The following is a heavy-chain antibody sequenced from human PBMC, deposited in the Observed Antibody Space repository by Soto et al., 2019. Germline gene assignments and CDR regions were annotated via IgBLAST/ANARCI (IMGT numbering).Heavy chain of an antibody. CDR1: GFLFSRYG. J-gene: IGHJ4*02. V-gene: IGHV3-33*01. CDR3: AIEGGGKIVEYSSSTPFDY. CDR2: TWYDGSNK. D-gene: IGHD6-6*01. Sequence: QVQLVESGGGVVQPGRSLRLSCAASGFLFSRYGMHWVRQAPGKGLEWVAVTWYDGSNKYYADSVKGRFTISRDNSKNTVYLQMNRLRAEDTAVYYCAIEGGGKIVEYSSSTPFDYWGQGTLVTVSS.